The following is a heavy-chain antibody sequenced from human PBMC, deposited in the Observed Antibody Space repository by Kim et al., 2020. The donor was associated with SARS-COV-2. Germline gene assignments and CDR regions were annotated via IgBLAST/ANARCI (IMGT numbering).Heavy chain of an antibody. J-gene: IGHJ6*02. CDR1: GYTFTSYD. Sequence: ASVKVSCKASGYTFTSYDINWVRQATGQGLEWMGWMKPNRGNIGYAQKFQGRVTMTRNTSISTAYMELSSLRSEDTAEYYCARVSARDFWSGYYTTRGYYSYYYGMDVWGQGTTVTVSS. CDR2: MKPNRGNI. CDR3: ARVSARDFWSGYYTTRGYYSYYYGMDV. D-gene: IGHD3-3*01. V-gene: IGHV1-8*01.